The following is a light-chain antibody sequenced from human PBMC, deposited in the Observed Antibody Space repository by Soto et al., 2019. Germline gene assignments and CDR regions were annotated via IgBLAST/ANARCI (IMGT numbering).Light chain of an antibody. CDR3: HQYNTWPT. J-gene: IGKJ1*01. CDR2: GAF. V-gene: IGKV3-15*01. Sequence: EIVLTQSPATLSVSPGERATLSCRASHSVSTNLAWYQKMPCQAPRPIMYGAFTSPTGIPARFSGSGSGTELTRTISSLQSEDFAHYFCHQYNTWPTFGQGTKVEIK. CDR1: HSVSTN.